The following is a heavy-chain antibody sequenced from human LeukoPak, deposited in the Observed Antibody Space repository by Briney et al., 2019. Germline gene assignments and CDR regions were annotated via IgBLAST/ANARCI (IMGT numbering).Heavy chain of an antibody. Sequence: TRGSLRLSCAASGFTFSTYAMHWVRQAPGKGLEWVAVISYDGSNKYYADSVKGRFTISRDNSKNTMYLQMNSLNAEDTAVYYCAKDEVVPGYYYTDVWGRGTTVTISS. CDR3: AKDEVVPGYYYTDV. V-gene: IGHV3-30*14. CDR2: ISYDGSNK. CDR1: GFTFSTYA. D-gene: IGHD2-2*01. J-gene: IGHJ6*03.